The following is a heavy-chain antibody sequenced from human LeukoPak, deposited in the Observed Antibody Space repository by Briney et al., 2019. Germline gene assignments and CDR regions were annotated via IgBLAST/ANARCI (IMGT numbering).Heavy chain of an antibody. CDR2: ISSSSSTI. J-gene: IGHJ4*02. Sequence: GXLRLSCAASGFTFSSYSMNWVRQAPGKGLEWVSYISSSSSTIYYADSVKGRFTISRDNAKNSLYLKMNSLRDEDTAVYYCARAPENYYGSGTLRSYFDYWGQGTLXTVXS. V-gene: IGHV3-48*02. CDR1: GFTFSSYS. CDR3: ARAPENYYGSGTLRSYFDY. D-gene: IGHD3-10*01.